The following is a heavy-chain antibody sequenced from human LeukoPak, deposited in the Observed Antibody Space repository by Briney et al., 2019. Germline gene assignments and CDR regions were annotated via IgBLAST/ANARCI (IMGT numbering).Heavy chain of an antibody. CDR1: GFTFSSYA. J-gene: IGHJ4*02. CDR2: ISGSGSGT. CDR3: ARWQYDSRNFDY. V-gene: IGHV3-23*01. D-gene: IGHD3-22*01. Sequence: PGGSLRLSCAASGFTFSSYAMSWVRQAPGEGLQWVSGISGSGSGTYYADSVRGRFTISRDNSKNTLYLQMNTLRAEGTAVYYCARWQYDSRNFDYWGQGTLVTVSS.